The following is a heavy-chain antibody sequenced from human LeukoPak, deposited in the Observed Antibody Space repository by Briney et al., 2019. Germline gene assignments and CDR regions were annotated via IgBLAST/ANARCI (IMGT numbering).Heavy chain of an antibody. CDR1: GYTFTSYY. CDR2: INPSGGST. Sequence: ASVKVSCKASGYTFTSYYMHWVRQAPGQGLEWMGIINPSGGSTSYAQKLQGRVTMTTDTSTSTAYMELRSLRSDDTAVYYCARFISGYYYYFDYWGQGTLVTVSS. V-gene: IGHV1-46*01. J-gene: IGHJ4*02. CDR3: ARFISGYYYYFDY. D-gene: IGHD5-12*01.